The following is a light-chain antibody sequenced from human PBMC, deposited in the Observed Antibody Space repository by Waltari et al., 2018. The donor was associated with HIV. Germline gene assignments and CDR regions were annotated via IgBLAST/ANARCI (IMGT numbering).Light chain of an antibody. CDR3: SSYAGSNNLL. J-gene: IGLJ2*01. V-gene: IGLV2-8*01. CDR2: EVS. CDR1: SSDAGGYTI. Sequence: QSALTQPPSAPGPPGQSVTISCTGPSSDAGGYTIVSWYQQHQGKAPKLMIYEVSKRPSGVLVRFSGSKSGNPASLTVSGLQAEDEADYYCSSYAGSNNLLFGGGTKLTVL.